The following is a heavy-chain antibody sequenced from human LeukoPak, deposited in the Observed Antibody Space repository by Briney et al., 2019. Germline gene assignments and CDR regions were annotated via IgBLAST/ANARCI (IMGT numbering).Heavy chain of an antibody. CDR1: GYTFTSYG. Sequence: ASVKVSCKASGYTFTSYGISWVRQAPGQGLEWMGWISAYNGNTNYAQKLQGRVTMTTDTSTSTAYMELRSLRSDDTAVYYCAGDLGLLYDSSGYSVGYWGQGTLVTVSS. D-gene: IGHD3-22*01. V-gene: IGHV1-18*01. CDR3: AGDLGLLYDSSGYSVGY. CDR2: ISAYNGNT. J-gene: IGHJ4*02.